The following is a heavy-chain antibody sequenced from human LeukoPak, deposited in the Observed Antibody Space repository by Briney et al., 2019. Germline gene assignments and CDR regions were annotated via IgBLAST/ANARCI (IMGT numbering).Heavy chain of an antibody. CDR2: IIPIFGTA. D-gene: IGHD3-10*01. J-gene: IGHJ6*03. CDR1: GGTFSSYA. CDR3: ARSLGSGYYMDV. V-gene: IGHV1-69*05. Sequence: ASVKVSCKASGGTFSSYAISWVRQAPGQGLEWMGGIIPIFGTANYAQKLQGRVTMTTDTSTSTAYMELRSLRSDDTAVYYCARSLGSGYYMDVWGKGTTVTVSS.